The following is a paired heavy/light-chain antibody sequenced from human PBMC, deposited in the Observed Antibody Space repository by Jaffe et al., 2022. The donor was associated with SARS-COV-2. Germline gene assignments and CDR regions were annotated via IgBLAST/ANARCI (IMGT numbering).Heavy chain of an antibody. CDR1: GFIFDDYG. CDR3: ARVLRGYSFGQAFDI. Sequence: EVQLVESGGGVVRPGGSLRLSCAASGFIFDDYGMNWVRQVPGKGLEWVSGINWNGDKTGYADSVKGRFTISRDNAKNFLYLQMNSLRAEDTALYHCARVLRGYSFGQAFDIWGQGTVVTVSP. V-gene: IGHV3-20*01. CDR2: INWNGDKT. D-gene: IGHD5-18*01. J-gene: IGHJ3*02.
Light chain of an antibody. CDR1: QSVSSSY. CDR3: QQYGDSLT. J-gene: IGKJ4*01. CDR2: GTS. V-gene: IGKV3-20*01. Sequence: EIVLTQSPGTLSLSPGERATLSCRASQSVSSSYLAWYQQKPGQAPRLLIYGTSSRATGIPDRFSGSGSGTDFTLTISRLEPEDFAVYYCQQYGDSLTFGGGTEVEIK.